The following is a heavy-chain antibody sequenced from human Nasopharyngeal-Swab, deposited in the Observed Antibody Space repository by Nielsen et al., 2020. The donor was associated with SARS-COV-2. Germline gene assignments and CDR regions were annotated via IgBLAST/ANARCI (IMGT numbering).Heavy chain of an antibody. CDR2: INAGNGNT. Sequence: WVRQAPGQRLEWMGWINAGNGNTKYSQKFQGRVTITRDTSASTAYMELSSLRSEDTAVYYCARYGTFIVVPLHDVWGKGTTVTVSS. V-gene: IGHV1-3*01. CDR3: ARYGTFIVVPLHDV. D-gene: IGHD2-15*01. J-gene: IGHJ6*04.